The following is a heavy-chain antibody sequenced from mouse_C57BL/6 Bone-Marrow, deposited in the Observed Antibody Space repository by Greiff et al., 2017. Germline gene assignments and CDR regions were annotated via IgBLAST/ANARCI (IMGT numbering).Heavy chain of an antibody. CDR3: ARTDGYQFSYYAMDY. Sequence: DVQLQESGPGLVKPSQTVFLTCTVTGISITTGNYRWSWIRQFPGNKLEWIGYIYYSGTITYNPSLTSRTTITRDTPKNQFFLELNSLTAEDTATYYCARTDGYQFSYYAMDYWGQGTSVTVSS. CDR2: IYYSGTI. V-gene: IGHV3-5*01. D-gene: IGHD2-3*01. CDR1: GISITTGNYR. J-gene: IGHJ4*01.